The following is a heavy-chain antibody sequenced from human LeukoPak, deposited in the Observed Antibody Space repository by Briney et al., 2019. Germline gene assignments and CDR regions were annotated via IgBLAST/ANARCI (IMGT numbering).Heavy chain of an antibody. D-gene: IGHD3-22*01. J-gene: IGHJ3*02. V-gene: IGHV4-4*07. CDR1: GGSISSYY. Sequence: PETLSLTCTVSGGSISSYYWSWIRQPAGKGLEWIGRIYSSGTTNYNPSLKSRVTMSVDTSKNQFSLKLRSVAAADTAVYYCARDWTVVAESLNSDAFDIWGQGTMVTVSS. CDR3: ARDWTVVAESLNSDAFDI. CDR2: IYSSGTT.